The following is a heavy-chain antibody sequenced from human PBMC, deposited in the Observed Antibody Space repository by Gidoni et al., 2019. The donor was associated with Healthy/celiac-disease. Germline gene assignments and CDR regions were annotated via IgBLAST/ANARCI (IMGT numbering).Heavy chain of an antibody. J-gene: IGHJ6*02. CDR2: ISGSVGST. Sequence: EVQRLESGGGLVQPGGSLSLSCAACGFTFSGHAMTWVRQAHGKGLGWVSVISGSVGSTYYADSVKGRFTISRDNSKNTLYLQMNSLRAEDTAVYYCAKDYLNYYGSGSYYYGMDVWGQGTTVTVSS. CDR3: AKDYLNYYGSGSYYYGMDV. V-gene: IGHV3-23*01. D-gene: IGHD3-10*01. CDR1: GFTFSGHA.